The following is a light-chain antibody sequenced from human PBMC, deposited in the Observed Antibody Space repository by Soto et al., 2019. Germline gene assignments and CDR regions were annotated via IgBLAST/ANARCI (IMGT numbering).Light chain of an antibody. Sequence: EVVLTQSPVTLSLSPGERATLSCRASQSVGSPYLAGNQQKPGHPPRLLIYGASSRATDIPDRFIGSGSGTEFTLTIARLAPEDFAMYYCQQYGSSPFTFGPGTKVDI. CDR2: GAS. V-gene: IGKV3-20*01. CDR1: QSVGSPY. J-gene: IGKJ3*01. CDR3: QQYGSSPFT.